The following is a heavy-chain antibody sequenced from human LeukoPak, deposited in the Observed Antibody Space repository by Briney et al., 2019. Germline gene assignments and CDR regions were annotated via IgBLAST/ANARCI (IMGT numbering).Heavy chain of an antibody. CDR3: AKDLERHIVVVTASAVDY. Sequence: GGSLRLSCAASGFTFSSYVMHWVRQAPGKGLEWVALISSDENNKYYADSVKGRFTISRDNSKNTLYLQMNSLRAEDTAVYYCAKDLERHIVVVTASAVDYWGQGTLVTVSS. CDR2: ISSDENNK. J-gene: IGHJ4*02. D-gene: IGHD2-21*02. CDR1: GFTFSSYV. V-gene: IGHV3-30*18.